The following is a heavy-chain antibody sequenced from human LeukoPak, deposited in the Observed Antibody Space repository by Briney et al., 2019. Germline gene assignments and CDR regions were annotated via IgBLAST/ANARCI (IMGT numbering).Heavy chain of an antibody. Sequence: ASVKVSCKASGYTFTSYDINWVRQATGQGLEWMGWMNPNSGNTGYAQKFQGRVTMTRNTSISTAYMELSSLRSEDTAVYYCARGGWSVYYWWDYYGRDVWGQGTTVTVSS. CDR2: MNPNSGNT. J-gene: IGHJ6*02. CDR3: ARGGWSVYYWWDYYGRDV. V-gene: IGHV1-8*01. CDR1: GYTFTSYD. D-gene: IGHD3-3*01.